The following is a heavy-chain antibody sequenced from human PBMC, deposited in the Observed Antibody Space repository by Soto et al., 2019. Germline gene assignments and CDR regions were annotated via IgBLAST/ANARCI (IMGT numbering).Heavy chain of an antibody. CDR1: GFTLSNYG. D-gene: IGHD2-15*01. V-gene: IGHV3-33*05. CDR3: AREVGYCSGGSCYSLYYYYGMDV. J-gene: IGHJ6*02. Sequence: PGGSLRLSCAVYGFTLSNYGMHWVRQAPGKGLEWVALISDDGTNKYFVDSVKGRFTISRDNAKNSLYLQMNSLRAEDTAVYYCAREVGYCSGGSCYSLYYYYGMDVWGQGTTVTVSS. CDR2: ISDDGTNK.